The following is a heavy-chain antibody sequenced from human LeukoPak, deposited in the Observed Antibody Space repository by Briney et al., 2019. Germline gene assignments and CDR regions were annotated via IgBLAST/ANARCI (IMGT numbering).Heavy chain of an antibody. J-gene: IGHJ4*02. D-gene: IGHD5-12*01. CDR1: GFTFSSYW. V-gene: IGHV3-74*03. Sequence: PGGSLRLSCAASGFTFSSYWMHWVRHAPGKGLVWVSRINSDGSSITYADSVKGRFTISTDNAKNTLYLQMNSLRVEHTAVYYCAREGRVSGYDFDCWGQGTLVTVSS. CDR3: AREGRVSGYDFDC. CDR2: INSDGSSI.